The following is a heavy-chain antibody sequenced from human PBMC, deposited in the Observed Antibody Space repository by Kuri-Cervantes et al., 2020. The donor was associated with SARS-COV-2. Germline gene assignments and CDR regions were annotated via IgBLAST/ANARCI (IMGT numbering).Heavy chain of an antibody. Sequence: ASVKVSCKASGYTFISYGITWVRQAPGQGLEWMGWISPYNDKTSYAEKFQGRVTMTTITSSTTAYMELRSLRSDDTAVYYCARVLFPQVEAHFDYWGQGSLVTDSS. V-gene: IGHV1-18*01. CDR1: GYTFISYG. D-gene: IGHD3-3*01. CDR2: ISPYNDKT. CDR3: ARVLFPQVEAHFDY. J-gene: IGHJ4*02.